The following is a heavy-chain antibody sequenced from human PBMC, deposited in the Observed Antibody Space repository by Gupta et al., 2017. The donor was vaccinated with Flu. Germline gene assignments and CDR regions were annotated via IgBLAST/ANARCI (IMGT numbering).Heavy chain of an antibody. V-gene: IGHV3-7*01. J-gene: IGHJ4*02. CDR1: GFTLSSYW. D-gene: IGHD6-13*01. CDR2: IKQDGSDK. Sequence: GFTLSSYWMSWVRQAPGKGLEWVANIKQDGSDKYYVDSVKGRFTISRDNAKNSLYLKMNSLRAEDTAVYYCARAIAADGAYWGQGTLVTVSS. CDR3: ARAIAADGAY.